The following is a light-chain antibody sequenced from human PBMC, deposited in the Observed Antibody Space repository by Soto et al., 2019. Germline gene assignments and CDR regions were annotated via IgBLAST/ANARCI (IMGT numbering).Light chain of an antibody. Sequence: QSALTQPASVSGSPGQSITISCTGTSSDVGGYNYVSWYQQHPGKAPKLMIYEVSNRPSGVSNRFSGSKSGNTASLTISGIQAEAEADYYCSSYTSSSTLVFGGGTKLTVL. CDR1: SSDVGGYNY. J-gene: IGLJ2*01. V-gene: IGLV2-14*01. CDR3: SSYTSSSTLV. CDR2: EVS.